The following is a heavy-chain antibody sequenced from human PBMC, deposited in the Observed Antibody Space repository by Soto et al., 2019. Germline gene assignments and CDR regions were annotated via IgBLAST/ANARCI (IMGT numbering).Heavy chain of an antibody. CDR1: GFTFSSYG. D-gene: IGHD3-3*01. V-gene: IGHV3-33*01. J-gene: IGHJ6*02. CDR2: IWYDGSNK. CDR3: ARAITIFGVVNAYYYYGMDV. Sequence: GGSLRLSCAASGFTFSSYGMHWVRQAPGKGLEWVAVIWYDGSNKYYADSVKGRFTISRDNSKNTLYLQMNSLRAEDTAVYYCARAITIFGVVNAYYYYGMDVWGQGTTVTVSS.